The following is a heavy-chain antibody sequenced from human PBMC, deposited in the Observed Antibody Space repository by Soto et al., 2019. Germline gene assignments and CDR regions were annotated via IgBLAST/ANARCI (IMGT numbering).Heavy chain of an antibody. Sequence: PSETLSLTCAVYCGSFSGYYWSWIRQPPGKGLEWIGEINHSGSTNYNPSLKSRVTISIDTHKNQFSLQLSSVTVADTAFYYCAGGGSIVGATRRLMVVWGKGTTVTVSS. V-gene: IGHV4-34*01. D-gene: IGHD1-26*01. CDR1: CGSFSGYY. CDR3: AGGGSIVGATRRLMVV. CDR2: INHSGST. J-gene: IGHJ6*03.